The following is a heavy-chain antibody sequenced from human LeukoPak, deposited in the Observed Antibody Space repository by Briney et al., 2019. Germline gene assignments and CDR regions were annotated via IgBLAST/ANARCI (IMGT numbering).Heavy chain of an antibody. CDR2: IRLDGDKV. J-gene: IGHJ4*02. Sequence: PGGSLRLSCAASGFNFSIYGMHWVRQAPGKGLEGVAFIRLDGDKVSYADSVKGRFTISRDNSKNTLYLQMNSLRSEDTAVYYCAKLSTGYDSDFDNWGQGSLVVVSS. CDR3: AKLSTGYDSDFDN. V-gene: IGHV3-30*02. D-gene: IGHD2-8*02. CDR1: GFNFSIYG.